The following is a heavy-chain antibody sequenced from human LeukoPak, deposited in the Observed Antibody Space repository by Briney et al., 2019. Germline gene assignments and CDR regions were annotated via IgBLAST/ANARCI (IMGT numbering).Heavy chain of an antibody. J-gene: IGHJ4*02. D-gene: IGHD1-26*01. CDR3: AKDFYGGSYGGYFDY. Sequence: GGSLRLSCAASGFTFSSYAMSWVRQAPGKGLEWVSPISGSGGSTYYADSVKGRFTISRDNSKNTLYLQMNSLRAEDTAVYYCAKDFYGGSYGGYFDYWGQGTLVTVSS. CDR1: GFTFSSYA. CDR2: ISGSGGST. V-gene: IGHV3-23*01.